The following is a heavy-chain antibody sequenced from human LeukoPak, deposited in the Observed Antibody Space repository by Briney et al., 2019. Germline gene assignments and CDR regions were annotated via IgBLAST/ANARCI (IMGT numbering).Heavy chain of an antibody. CDR3: ARAGNGWFDS. CDR2: IMPILETT. Sequence: GASVKVSCKASGYTFTSYGISWVRQAPGEGLEWMGRIMPILETTDYAQKFQGRLTIRADKSTNTAHMELSSLTSDDSAVYFCARAGNGWFDSWGQGTLVTVSS. CDR1: GYTFTSYG. V-gene: IGHV1-69*04. D-gene: IGHD2-8*01. J-gene: IGHJ5*01.